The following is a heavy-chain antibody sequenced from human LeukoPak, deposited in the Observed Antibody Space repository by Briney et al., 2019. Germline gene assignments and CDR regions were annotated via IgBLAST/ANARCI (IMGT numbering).Heavy chain of an antibody. CDR2: IYSSGST. J-gene: IGHJ4*02. CDR1: GGSISSYY. V-gene: IGHV4-4*07. Sequence: PSETLSLTCTVSGGSISSYYWSWIRQPAGKGLEWIGRIYSSGSTNYNPSLKSRVSISVDTSKNQFSLRLSSVTAADTAVYYCARVLLVGAILDDFDYWGQGTLVTVSS. D-gene: IGHD1-26*01. CDR3: ARVLLVGAILDDFDY.